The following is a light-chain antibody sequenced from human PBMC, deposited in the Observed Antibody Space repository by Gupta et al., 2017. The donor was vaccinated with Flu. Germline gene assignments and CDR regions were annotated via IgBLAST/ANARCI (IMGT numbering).Light chain of an antibody. Sequence: SICEVGASHDVDWYQQNPGPAPWLLIYSDRNRPSGVPARFSGSNSGTSATVAITGLQAEDEADYYCQSEDSSGSGYVFGTGTKVTVL. V-gene: IGLV1-40*01. CDR1: ICEVGASHD. CDR3: QSEDSSGSGYV. CDR2: SDR. J-gene: IGLJ1*01.